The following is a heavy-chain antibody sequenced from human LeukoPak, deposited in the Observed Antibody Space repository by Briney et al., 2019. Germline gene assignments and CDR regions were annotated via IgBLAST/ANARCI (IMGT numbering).Heavy chain of an antibody. CDR3: TRSTNYYMDV. J-gene: IGHJ6*03. CDR1: GGSFSPYY. V-gene: IGHV4-34*01. CDR2: INHSRST. Sequence: SETLSLTCAVYGGSFSPYYWSWIRQSPDKGLEWIGEINHSRSTNYNPSLKSRVTISVDTSKNQFSLKLSSVTAADTAVYYCTRSTNYYMDVWGKGTTVTISS.